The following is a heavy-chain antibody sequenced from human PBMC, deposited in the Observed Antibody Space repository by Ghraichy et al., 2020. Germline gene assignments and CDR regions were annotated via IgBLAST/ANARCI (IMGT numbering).Heavy chain of an antibody. D-gene: IGHD3-10*01. J-gene: IGHJ4*02. Sequence: GSLRLSCAASGFNFTSSWMNWVRQAPGKELEWVAGIKPDGSENYHVDSVTGRFTISRDNARNSLYLQMNSLRAEDTAFYYCTRDRAFKCFDYWGQGTLVTVS. V-gene: IGHV3-7*03. CDR1: GFNFTSSW. CDR3: TRDRAFKCFDY. CDR2: IKPDGSEN.